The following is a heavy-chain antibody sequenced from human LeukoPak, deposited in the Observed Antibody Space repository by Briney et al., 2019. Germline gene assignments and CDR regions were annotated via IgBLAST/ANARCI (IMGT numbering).Heavy chain of an antibody. CDR3: ARASYYDSSGYYSFDY. CDR1: GDSISSSIYY. V-gene: IGHV4-39*07. D-gene: IGHD3-22*01. Sequence: SETLSLTCTVSGDSISSSIYYWGWIRQPPGKGLEWIGSIYYSGSTHYNPSLKSRVTISVDTSKNQFSLKLSSVTAADTAVYYCARASYYDSSGYYSFDYWGQGTLVTVSS. CDR2: IYYSGST. J-gene: IGHJ4*02.